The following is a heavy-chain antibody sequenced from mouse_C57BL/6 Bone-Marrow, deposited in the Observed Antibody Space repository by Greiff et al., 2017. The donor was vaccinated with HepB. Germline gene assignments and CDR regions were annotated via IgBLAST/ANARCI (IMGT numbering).Heavy chain of an antibody. J-gene: IGHJ3*01. Sequence: EVHLVVASGGDLVKPGGSLNLSCAASGFTFSSYGMSWVRQTPDKRLEWVATISSGGSDTYSPDSVKGGITISRDNTKNTLYLQMSSLKSEDTAMYYCARPLSPWGQGTRVTVSA. CDR2: ISSGGSDT. CDR1: GFTFSSYG. CDR3: ARPLSP. V-gene: IGHV5-6*01.